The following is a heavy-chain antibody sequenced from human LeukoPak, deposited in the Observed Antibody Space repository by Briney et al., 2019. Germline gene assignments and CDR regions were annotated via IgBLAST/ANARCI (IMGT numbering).Heavy chain of an antibody. CDR3: AKDLRIVRAHFDY. CDR1: GFTFSSYA. J-gene: IGHJ4*02. V-gene: IGHV3-23*01. CDR2: ISGSGGST. Sequence: GGSLRLSCAASGFTFSSYAMSWVRQAPGKGLEWVSAISGSGGSTYYADSVKGRFTISRDDCKNTLYLQMNSLRAEATAVYYCAKDLRIVRAHFDYWGQGTLVTVSS. D-gene: IGHD1-26*01.